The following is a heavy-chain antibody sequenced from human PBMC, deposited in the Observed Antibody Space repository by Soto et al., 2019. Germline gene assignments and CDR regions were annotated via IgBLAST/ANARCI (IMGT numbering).Heavy chain of an antibody. CDR2: VNPNSGNT. J-gene: IGHJ4*02. D-gene: IGHD3-3*01. Sequence: QVQLVQSGAEVKKPGASVKVSCKASGYTFTSYDINWVRQATGQGLEWMGWVNPNSGNTGYAQKFQGRVTMTRNTSISTAYMELSSLRSEDTAVYYCARGLGGALRFLEWLEYFDYWGQGTLVTVSS. CDR3: ARGLGGALRFLEWLEYFDY. V-gene: IGHV1-8*01. CDR1: GYTFTSYD.